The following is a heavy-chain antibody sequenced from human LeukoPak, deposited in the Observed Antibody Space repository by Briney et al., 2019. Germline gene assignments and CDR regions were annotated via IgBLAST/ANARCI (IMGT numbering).Heavy chain of an antibody. J-gene: IGHJ4*02. CDR1: GDSITSYY. Sequence: SETLSLTCAVSGDSITSYYWSWIRQSAEKGLEWIGRIYTTGTTNYNPSLKARVTVSVDTSKNQFFLKLRSVTAADTAVYYCARDVGASNFDSWGQGVRVTVSS. V-gene: IGHV4-4*07. CDR2: IYTTGTT. D-gene: IGHD1-26*01. CDR3: ARDVGASNFDS.